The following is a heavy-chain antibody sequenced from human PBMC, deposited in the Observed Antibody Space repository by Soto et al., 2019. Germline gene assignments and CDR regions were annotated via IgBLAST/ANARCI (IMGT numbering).Heavy chain of an antibody. Sequence: GGSLRLSCAASGFTFSSYAMSWFRQAPGKGLEWVSGISGSGDSTYYADSVKGRFTISRDNSKNTLYLQMNSLRAEDTAVYYCAKRVPGIVVAGKGFFQPWVQG. CDR1: GFTFSSYA. V-gene: IGHV3-23*01. CDR3: AKRVPGIVVAGKGFFQP. J-gene: IGHJ1*01. CDR2: ISGSGDST. D-gene: IGHD6-19*01.